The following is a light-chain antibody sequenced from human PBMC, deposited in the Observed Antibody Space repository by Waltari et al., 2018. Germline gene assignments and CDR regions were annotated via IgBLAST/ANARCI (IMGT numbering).Light chain of an antibody. CDR2: DTS. V-gene: IGKV3-11*01. Sequence: DIVLTQSPAILSLSPGERASLSCRASQSVTNYLAWYQQKPGQAPRLLIYDTSNRSTGIPARFSVSGFGTDFTLTISSLEPEEFAVYYCQQRRDWPLTFGGGTKVEIK. CDR1: QSVTNY. CDR3: QQRRDWPLT. J-gene: IGKJ4*01.